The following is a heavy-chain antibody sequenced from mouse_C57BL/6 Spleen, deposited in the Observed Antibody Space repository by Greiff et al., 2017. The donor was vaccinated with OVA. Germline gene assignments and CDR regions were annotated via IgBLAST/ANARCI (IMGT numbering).Heavy chain of an antibody. CDR2: IDPSDSYT. V-gene: IGHV1-50*01. J-gene: IGHJ3*01. CDR3: ARGTGNGNWGY. Sequence: QVQLQQPGAELVKPGASVKLSCKASGYTFTSYWMQWVKQRPGQGLEWIGEIDPSDSYTNYNQKFKGKATLTVDTSSSTAYMQLSSLTSEDSAVYYCARGTGNGNWGYWGQGTLVTVSA. D-gene: IGHD2-1*01. CDR1: GYTFTSYW.